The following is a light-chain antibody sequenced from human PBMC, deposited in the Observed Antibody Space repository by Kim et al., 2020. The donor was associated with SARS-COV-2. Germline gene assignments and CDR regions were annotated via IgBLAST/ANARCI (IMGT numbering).Light chain of an antibody. CDR3: QAWGPGIRV. V-gene: IGLV4-69*01. Sequence: QLVLTQSPSASASLGASVKLTCTLGIGRSKYAAAWHQQRAGTGPRFLMKVKSDGSYDRGDGLPVRFSGAASGAERYLTISGLQSEDEADYYCQAWGPGIRVFGGGTQLTVL. CDR1: IGRSKYA. J-gene: IGLJ3*02. CDR2: VKSDGSY.